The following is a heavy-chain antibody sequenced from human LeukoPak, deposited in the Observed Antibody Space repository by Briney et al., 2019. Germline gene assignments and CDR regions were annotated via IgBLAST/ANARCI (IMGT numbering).Heavy chain of an antibody. Sequence: ASVKVSCKASGYTFTGYYMHWVRQAPGQGLEWMGRINPNSGGTNYAQKFQGWVTMTRDTSISTAYMELSRLRSDDTAVYYCAREPNWGAWYFDLWGQGTLVTVSS. CDR1: GYTFTGYY. D-gene: IGHD7-27*01. CDR3: AREPNWGAWYFDL. CDR2: INPNSGGT. J-gene: IGHJ2*01. V-gene: IGHV1-2*04.